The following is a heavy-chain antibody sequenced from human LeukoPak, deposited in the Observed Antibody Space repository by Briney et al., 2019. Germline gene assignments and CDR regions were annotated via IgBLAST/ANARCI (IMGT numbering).Heavy chain of an antibody. CDR2: ISNTAYKT. D-gene: IGHD1-26*01. CDR1: GFTFSSYA. J-gene: IGHJ4*02. Sequence: GGSLRLSCGASGFTFSSYAMSWVRQAPGKGLEWLSTISNTAYKTYYADSVKGRFTISRDNSANTVSLQMNSLRAEDTALYYCAKHSGSYFIYYVDSWGQGTQVTVSS. CDR3: AKHSGSYFIYYVDS. V-gene: IGHV3-23*01.